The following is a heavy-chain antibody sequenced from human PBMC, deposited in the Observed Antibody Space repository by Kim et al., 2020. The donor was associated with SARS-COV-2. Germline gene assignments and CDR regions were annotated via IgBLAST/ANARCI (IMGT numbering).Heavy chain of an antibody. CDR2: INHSGST. CDR1: GGSFSGYY. V-gene: IGHV4-34*01. D-gene: IGHD4-17*01. J-gene: IGHJ4*02. CDR3: ARVPLVTVTTTGYFDY. Sequence: SETLSLTCAVYGGSFSGYYWSWIRQPPGKGLEWIGEINHSGSTNYNPSLKSRVTISVDTSKNQFSLKLSSVTAADTAVYYCARVPLVTVTTTGYFDYWGQGTLVTVSS.